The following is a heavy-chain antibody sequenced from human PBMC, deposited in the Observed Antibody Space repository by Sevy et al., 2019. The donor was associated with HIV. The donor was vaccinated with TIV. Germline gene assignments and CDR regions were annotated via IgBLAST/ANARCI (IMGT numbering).Heavy chain of an antibody. Sequence: GGSLRLSCAASGFTFSSYWMSWVRQAPGKGLEWVANIKQDGSEKYYVDSVKGRFTISRDNAKNSLYLQMNSLRAEDTAVYYCVRDHAGFLYYYYYGMDVWGQGTTVTVSS. CDR1: GFTFSSYW. V-gene: IGHV3-7*01. D-gene: IGHD2-15*01. CDR3: VRDHAGFLYYYYYGMDV. J-gene: IGHJ6*02. CDR2: IKQDGSEK.